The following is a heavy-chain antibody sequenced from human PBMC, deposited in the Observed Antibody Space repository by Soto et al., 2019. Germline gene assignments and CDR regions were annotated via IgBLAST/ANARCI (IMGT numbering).Heavy chain of an antibody. CDR2: INPNGGST. CDR3: VRATAARQRDYSYHYYLHI. CDR1: GYTFINYY. D-gene: IGHD6-6*01. J-gene: IGHJ6*03. Sequence: QVQLVQSGAEVKKPGASVKVSCKASGYTFINYYIHWVRQAPGQGLEWMGVINPNGGSTVYAQKFQGSVTLTRDASTSTVYVELSSLRSDDTAVYFCVRATAARQRDYSYHYYLHIWGKWTTVTVSS. V-gene: IGHV1-46*03.